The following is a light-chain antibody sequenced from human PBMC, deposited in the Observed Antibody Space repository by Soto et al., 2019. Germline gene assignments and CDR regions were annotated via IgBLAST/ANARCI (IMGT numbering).Light chain of an antibody. CDR1: SSDFGGYNV. CDR2: EGT. Sequence: QSALTQPASVSGSPGQSITISCSGTSSDFGGYNVVSWYQQHPGKAPKLIIYEGTKRPSGVSNRFSGSKSDNAASLTISGLQTEDEADYYCCSYADTSTFWVVFGGGTKLTVL. CDR3: CSYADTSTFWVV. V-gene: IGLV2-23*03. J-gene: IGLJ3*02.